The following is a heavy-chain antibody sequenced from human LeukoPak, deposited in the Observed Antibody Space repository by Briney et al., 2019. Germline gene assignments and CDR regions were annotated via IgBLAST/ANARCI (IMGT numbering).Heavy chain of an antibody. Sequence: PGASVKVSCKASGYTFTSYDINWVRQATGQGLEWMGWMNPNSGNTGYARKFQGRVTMTRNTSISTAYMELSSLRSEDTAVYYCAREGSGYSYGYRLLTTYYYYGMDVWGQGTTVTVSS. CDR1: GYTFTSYD. J-gene: IGHJ6*02. CDR3: AREGSGYSYGYRLLTTYYYYGMDV. CDR2: MNPNSGNT. D-gene: IGHD5-18*01. V-gene: IGHV1-8*01.